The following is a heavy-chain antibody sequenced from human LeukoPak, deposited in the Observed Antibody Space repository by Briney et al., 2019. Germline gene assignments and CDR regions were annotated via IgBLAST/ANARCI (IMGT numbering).Heavy chain of an antibody. D-gene: IGHD6-13*01. Sequence: GGSLRLSCAASGLTVSNTYMSWVRQAPGKGLEWVSAISGSGGSTYYADSVKGRFTISRDNSKNTLYLQMNSLRAEDTAVYYCAKGQGSSSWYRFAYWGQGTLVTVSS. CDR3: AKGQGSSSWYRFAY. CDR1: GLTVSNTY. J-gene: IGHJ4*02. V-gene: IGHV3-23*01. CDR2: ISGSGGST.